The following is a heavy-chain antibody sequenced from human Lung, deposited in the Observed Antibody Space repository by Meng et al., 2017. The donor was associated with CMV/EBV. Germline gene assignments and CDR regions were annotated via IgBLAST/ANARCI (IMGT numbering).Heavy chain of an antibody. V-gene: IGHV3-30*02. J-gene: IGHJ3*02. CDR2: IRFDGSK. D-gene: IGHD3-9*01. CDR1: GFGDYG. CDR3: AKDGGLPGTIFFAFDM. Sequence: GESXKISCAASGFGDYGMHWVRQAPGKGLEWVAFIRFDGSKYYLYSVKGRFTISRDSSKNTVYLQMDSLRAEETAVYHCAKDGGLPGTIFFAFDMWGQGTMVTVSS.